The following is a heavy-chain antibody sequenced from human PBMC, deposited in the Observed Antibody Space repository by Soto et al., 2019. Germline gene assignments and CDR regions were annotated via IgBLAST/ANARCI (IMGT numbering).Heavy chain of an antibody. CDR2: ISAYNGNT. CDR3: ARDLVPGYTGFSDY. J-gene: IGHJ4*02. CDR1: GYTFSNYG. Sequence: ASVKVSCTTSGYTFSNYGINWVRQAPGQGLEWMGWISAYNGNTNFAQKLQGRVSLTTDTSSTTAYMELRSLTSDDTAVYYCARDLVPGYTGFSDYWGQGTLVTVS. D-gene: IGHD5-12*01. V-gene: IGHV1-18*01.